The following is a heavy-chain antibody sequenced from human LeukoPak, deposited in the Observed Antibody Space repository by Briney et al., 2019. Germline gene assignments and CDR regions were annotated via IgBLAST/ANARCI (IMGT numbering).Heavy chain of an antibody. CDR2: INPNSGGT. Sequence: ASVKVSCKASGYTFTGYYMHWVRQAPGQGLEWMGWINPNSGGTNYAQKFQGRVTMTRDTSISTAYMELSRLRSDDTAVYYCARRTGYYDFWSGYYFGAFDIWGQGTMVTVSS. CDR1: GYTFTGYY. V-gene: IGHV1-2*02. D-gene: IGHD3-3*01. J-gene: IGHJ3*02. CDR3: ARRTGYYDFWSGYYFGAFDI.